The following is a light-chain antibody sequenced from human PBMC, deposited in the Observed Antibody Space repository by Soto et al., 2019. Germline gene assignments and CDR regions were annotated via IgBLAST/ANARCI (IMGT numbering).Light chain of an antibody. Sequence: QPVLTQSPSASASLGASVKLTCTLSSGHSNYAIAWHQQQPEKGPRYLMKLNSDGSHSKGDGIPDRFSGSSSGAERYLTISSLQSEDEADYYCQTWGTGVVFGGGTKLTVL. CDR1: SGHSNYA. CDR3: QTWGTGVV. V-gene: IGLV4-69*01. J-gene: IGLJ2*01. CDR2: LNSDGSH.